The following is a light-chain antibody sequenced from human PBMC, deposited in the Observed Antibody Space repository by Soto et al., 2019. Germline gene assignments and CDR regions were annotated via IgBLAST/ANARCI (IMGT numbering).Light chain of an antibody. V-gene: IGLV2-14*01. J-gene: IGLJ2*01. Sequence: QSALTQPASVSGSPGQSITISCTGTSSDVGGYNYVSWYQQHPGKAPKLMIYYVSNRPSVVSNRCSGSKSGNTASLTISGLQAEDEADYYCSSYTSSSTLVFGGGTELTVL. CDR3: SSYTSSSTLV. CDR2: YVS. CDR1: SSDVGGYNY.